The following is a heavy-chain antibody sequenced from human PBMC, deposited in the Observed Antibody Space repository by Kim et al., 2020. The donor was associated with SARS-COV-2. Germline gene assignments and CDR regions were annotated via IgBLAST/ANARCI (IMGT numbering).Heavy chain of an antibody. V-gene: IGHV3-11*01. Sequence: GGSLRLSCEASGFIFRDYYMCWIRQTPGRGMEWLVYISSWDNTIYYADSVRGRFTISRDNTKNSLYLQMSNLRADDTALYYCARGAEGDIWGQGTMVTVSS. CDR2: ISSWDNTI. J-gene: IGHJ3*02. CDR1: GFIFRDYY. CDR3: ARGAEGDI.